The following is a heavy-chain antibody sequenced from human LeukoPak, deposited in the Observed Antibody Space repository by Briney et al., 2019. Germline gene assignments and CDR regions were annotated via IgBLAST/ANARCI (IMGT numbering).Heavy chain of an antibody. Sequence: PSETLSLTCTVSGGSISSSSYYWGWIRQPPGKGLEWIGSIYYSGSTYYNPSLKSRVTISVDTSKNQFSLKLSSVTAADAAVYYCARRGAEWELPYFDYWGQGTLSPSPQ. CDR3: ARRGAEWELPYFDY. CDR2: IYYSGST. V-gene: IGHV4-39*01. J-gene: IGHJ4*02. CDR1: GGSISSSSYY. D-gene: IGHD1-26*01.